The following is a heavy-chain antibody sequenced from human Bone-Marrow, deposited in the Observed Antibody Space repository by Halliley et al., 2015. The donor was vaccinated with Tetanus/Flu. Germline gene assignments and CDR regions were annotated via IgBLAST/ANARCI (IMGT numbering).Heavy chain of an antibody. J-gene: IGHJ4*02. V-gene: IGHV3-48*03. D-gene: IGHD5-12*01. CDR2: ISSRGSSK. CDR1: GFTISSYE. CDR3: ARDENSGYED. Sequence: SLRLSCAASGFTISSYEMNWVRQAPGKGLEWVSYISSRGSSKYYADSVKGRFTISRDNARNSLYLQMSSLRAEDTAVYYCARDENSGYEDWGQGTLVTVSS.